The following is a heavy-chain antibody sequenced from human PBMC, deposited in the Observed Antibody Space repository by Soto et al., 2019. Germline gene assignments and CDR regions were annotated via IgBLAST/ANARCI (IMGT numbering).Heavy chain of an antibody. V-gene: IGHV3-7*03. J-gene: IGHJ6*02. D-gene: IGHD3-3*01. CDR2: IREDGNQK. Sequence: EVQLVESGGGLVQPGGSLRLSCSASGFLFKNFWMTWVRQAPGKGLEWVANIREDGNQKFYLDSVKGRFTISRDNAKNSLYLQMNSLRVEDTAVYYCARESGILRFLDRVSGKSRVGDYGVGVWGQGTTVIVSS. CDR1: GFLFKNFW. CDR3: ARESGILRFLDRVSGKSRVGDYGVGV.